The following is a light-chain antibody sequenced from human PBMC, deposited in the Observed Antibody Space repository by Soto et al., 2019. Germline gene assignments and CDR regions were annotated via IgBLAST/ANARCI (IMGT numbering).Light chain of an antibody. V-gene: IGKV3-20*01. CDR1: QTVRNNY. CDR2: DAS. Sequence: EIVMTQSPATLSVSPGERATLSCRASQTVRNNYLAWYQQKPGQAPRLLIYDASSRATGIPDRFSGGGSGTDFTLTISRLEPEDFAVYYCQHYGSSSRTFGQGTKVDIK. CDR3: QHYGSSSRT. J-gene: IGKJ1*01.